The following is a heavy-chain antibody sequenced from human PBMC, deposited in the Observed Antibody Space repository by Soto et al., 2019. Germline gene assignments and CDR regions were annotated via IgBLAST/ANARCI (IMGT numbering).Heavy chain of an antibody. Sequence: GWSLRLSCVCSVFTFISFEMNWVRRAPGKGLEWLAYISSSGSTIYYADSVKGRFTISRDNPKKSLYLQMNSLRAEDTAVYYCARSANNWNNWFDPWGQGTLVTVSS. V-gene: IGHV3-48*03. CDR1: VFTFISFE. CDR2: ISSSGSTI. J-gene: IGHJ5*02. D-gene: IGHD1-20*01. CDR3: ARSANNWNNWFDP.